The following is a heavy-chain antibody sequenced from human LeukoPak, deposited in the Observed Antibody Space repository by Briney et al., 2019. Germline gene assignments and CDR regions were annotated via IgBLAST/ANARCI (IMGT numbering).Heavy chain of an antibody. CDR1: GGTFINYA. J-gene: IGHJ4*02. CDR2: IIPILGIA. Sequence: SVTVSFKSSGGTFINYAISWVRQAPGQGREWMGRIIPILGIANYAQKFQGRVTITADKSTSTAYVELSSLRSEYTAVYYCARAGYSYGSFDYWGQGTLVTVSS. V-gene: IGHV1-69*04. D-gene: IGHD5-18*01. CDR3: ARAGYSYGSFDY.